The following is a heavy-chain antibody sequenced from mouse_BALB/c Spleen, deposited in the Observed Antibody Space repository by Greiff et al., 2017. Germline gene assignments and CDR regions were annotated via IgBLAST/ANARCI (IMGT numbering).Heavy chain of an antibody. CDR2: IYPGGGYT. Sequence: QVQLQQSGPELVKPGASVKMSCKASGYTFTNYWLGWVKQRPGHGLEWIGDIYPGGGYTNYNEKFKGKATLTADTSSSTAYMQLSSLTSEDSAVYFCARAGNAYYAMDYWGQGTSVTVSS. V-gene: IGHV1-63*02. CDR1: GYTFTNYW. D-gene: IGHD2-1*01. CDR3: ARAGNAYYAMDY. J-gene: IGHJ4*01.